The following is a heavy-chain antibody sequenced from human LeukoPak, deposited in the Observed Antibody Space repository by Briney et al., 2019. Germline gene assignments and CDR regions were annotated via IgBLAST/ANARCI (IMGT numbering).Heavy chain of an antibody. CDR3: ARGGVYYYDSSGYGHFQH. CDR1: GGTFSSHA. D-gene: IGHD3-22*01. J-gene: IGHJ1*01. Sequence: ASVKVSCKASGGTFSSHAISWVRQAPGQGLEWMGGIIPIFGTANYAQKFQGRVTITTDESTSTAYMELSSLRSEDTAVYYCARGGVYYYDSSGYGHFQHWGQGTLVTVSS. V-gene: IGHV1-69*05. CDR2: IIPIFGTA.